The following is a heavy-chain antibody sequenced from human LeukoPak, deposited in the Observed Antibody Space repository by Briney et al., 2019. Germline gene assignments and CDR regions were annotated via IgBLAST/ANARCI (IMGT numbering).Heavy chain of an antibody. J-gene: IGHJ3*02. CDR2: IYTSGST. CDR3: ARDRYYYDSSSYFSAFDT. V-gene: IGHV4-61*02. Sequence: SETLSLTCTVSGGSISSGSYYWSWIRQPAGKGLEWIGRIYTSGSTNYNPSLKSRVTMSVDSSKNQFSLKLRSVTAADTAVYYCARDRYYYDSSSYFSAFDTWGQGTMVTVSS. CDR1: GGSISSGSYY. D-gene: IGHD3-22*01.